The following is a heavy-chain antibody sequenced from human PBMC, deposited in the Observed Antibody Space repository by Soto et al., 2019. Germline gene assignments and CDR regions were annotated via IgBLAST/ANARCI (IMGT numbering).Heavy chain of an antibody. V-gene: IGHV5-51*01. CDR2: IYPGDSDT. CDR1: GYSFTSYW. D-gene: IGHD2-15*01. CDR3: ATTLYCSGGSCYPTYYYYGMDV. Sequence: PGESLKISCKGSGYSFTSYWIGWVRQMPGKGLEWMGIIYPGDSDTRYSPSFQGQVTISADKSISTAYLQWSSLKASDTAMYYCATTLYCSGGSCYPTYYYYGMDVWGQGTTVTVSS. J-gene: IGHJ6*02.